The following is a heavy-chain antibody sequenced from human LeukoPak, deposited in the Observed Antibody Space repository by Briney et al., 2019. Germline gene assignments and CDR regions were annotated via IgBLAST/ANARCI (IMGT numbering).Heavy chain of an antibody. CDR3: ARAQGDFWSGYYFDY. J-gene: IGHJ4*02. Sequence: GGSLRLSCAASGFTFSSYWMSWVRQAPGKGLEWVANIKQDGSERYYVDFVKGRFTISRDNAKNSLYLQMNSLRAEDTAVYYCARAQGDFWSGYYFDYWGQGTLVTVSS. CDR2: IKQDGSER. D-gene: IGHD3-3*01. CDR1: GFTFSSYW. V-gene: IGHV3-7*01.